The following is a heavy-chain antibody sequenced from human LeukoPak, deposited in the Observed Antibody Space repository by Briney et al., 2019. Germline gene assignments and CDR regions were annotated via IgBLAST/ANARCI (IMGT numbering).Heavy chain of an antibody. CDR3: AREGASVPAAMDYYYGMDV. V-gene: IGHV3-21*01. D-gene: IGHD2-2*01. Sequence: KPGGSLRLSCAASGFTFSSYSMTWVRQAPGKGLEWVSSISSSSSYIYYADSVKGRFTISRDNAKNSLYLQMNSLRAEDTAVYYCAREGASVPAAMDYYYGMDVWGQGTTVTVSS. CDR1: GFTFSSYS. CDR2: ISSSSSYI. J-gene: IGHJ6*02.